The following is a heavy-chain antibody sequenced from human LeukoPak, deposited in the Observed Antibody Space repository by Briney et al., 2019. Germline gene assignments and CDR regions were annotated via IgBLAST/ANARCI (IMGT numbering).Heavy chain of an antibody. CDR1: GGTFSSYA. J-gene: IGHJ5*02. D-gene: IGHD3-22*01. CDR3: ARGNKYYYDSSGYYH. Sequence: SVKVSCKASGGTFSSYAISWVRQAPGQGLEWMGGIIPIFGTANYAQKFQGRVTITADESTSTAYMELSSLRSEDTAVYYCARGNKYYYDSSGYYHWGQGTLVTVSS. V-gene: IGHV1-69*13. CDR2: IIPIFGTA.